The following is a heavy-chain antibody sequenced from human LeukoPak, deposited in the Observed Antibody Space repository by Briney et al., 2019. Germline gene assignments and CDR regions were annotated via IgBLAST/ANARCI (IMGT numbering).Heavy chain of an antibody. Sequence: GGSLRLSCGASGFTFSSYWMGWVRQAPGRGLGWVANIKQDGSEKNYVDSVKGRFTISRDNAKNSLYLQTNSLRAEDTAVYYCARELDPYCSSTSCYAHYYYYYGMDVWGQGTTVTVSS. CDR1: GFTFSSYW. D-gene: IGHD2-2*01. V-gene: IGHV3-7*03. J-gene: IGHJ6*02. CDR2: IKQDGSEK. CDR3: ARELDPYCSSTSCYAHYYYYYGMDV.